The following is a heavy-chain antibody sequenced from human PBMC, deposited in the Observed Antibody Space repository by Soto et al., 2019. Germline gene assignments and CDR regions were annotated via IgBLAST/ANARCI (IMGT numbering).Heavy chain of an antibody. CDR1: GFTFSSFG. CDR2: ISGGDGST. J-gene: IGHJ4*02. V-gene: IGHV3-23*01. CDR3: AKVPVVSMVTHYYVF. Sequence: EVHLLESGGGLVQPGGSLRLSCAASGFTFSSFGMSWVRQAPGKGLVWVASISGGDGSTVYAAPVKGRFTISRDNSKDTIYLQMNSLRAEDTAIYYCAKVPVVSMVTHYYVFWGQGILVTVSS. D-gene: IGHD2-21*02.